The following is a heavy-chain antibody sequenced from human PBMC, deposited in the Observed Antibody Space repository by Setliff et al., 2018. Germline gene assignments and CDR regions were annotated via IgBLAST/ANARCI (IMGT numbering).Heavy chain of an antibody. CDR3: ARGRRDGYKAGFDP. CDR1: GYSFTSHW. J-gene: IGHJ5*02. V-gene: IGHV5-51*01. CDR2: IYGRDSDT. Sequence: RGESLKLSCKGSGYSFTSHWIGWVRLMPGKGLEWMGIIYGRDSDTRYSPSFQGQVTISADKSISTAYLQWNSLKASDTAIYYCARGRRDGYKAGFDPWGQGTLVTVSS. D-gene: IGHD5-12*01.